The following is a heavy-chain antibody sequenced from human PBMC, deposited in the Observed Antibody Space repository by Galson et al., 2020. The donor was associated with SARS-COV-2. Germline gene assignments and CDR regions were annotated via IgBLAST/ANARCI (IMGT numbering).Heavy chain of an antibody. CDR3: AATEGQYDYSKFDY. Sequence: SETLSLTCAVSGGSISSGGYSWSWIRQPPGKGLEWIGYIYHSGSTYYNPSLKSRVTISVDRSKNQFSLKLSSVTAADTAVYYCAATEGQYDYSKFDYWGQGTLVTVSS. V-gene: IGHV4-30-2*01. J-gene: IGHJ4*02. D-gene: IGHD4-4*01. CDR2: IYHSGST. CDR1: GGSISSGGYS.